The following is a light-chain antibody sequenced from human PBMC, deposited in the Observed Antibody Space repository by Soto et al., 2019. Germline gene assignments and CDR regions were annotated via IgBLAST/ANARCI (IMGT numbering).Light chain of an antibody. Sequence: DIVMTQSPLSLPVTTGEPASISCRSSHSLLHSNGYNYLDWYLQKPGQSPQLLIYLGSNRASGVPDRFSGSGSGTDFTLKISRVEAEDVGVYYCMQALQTRTFGQGTKVDIK. V-gene: IGKV2-28*01. CDR1: HSLLHSNGYNY. J-gene: IGKJ1*01. CDR3: MQALQTRT. CDR2: LGS.